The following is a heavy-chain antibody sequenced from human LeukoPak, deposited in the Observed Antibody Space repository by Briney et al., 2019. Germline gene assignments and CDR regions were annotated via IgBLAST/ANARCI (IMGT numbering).Heavy chain of an antibody. CDR1: GFTFSSYG. D-gene: IGHD5-24*01. CDR3: AKDRRGDYYYYIDV. J-gene: IGHJ6*03. CDR2: IRYDGSNK. V-gene: IGHV3-30*02. Sequence: GGSLRLSCAASGFTFSSYGMHWLRQAPGKGLVWVAFIRYDGSNKYYADSVKGRFTISRDNSKNTLYPQMNSLRAEDTAVYYCAKDRRGDYYYYIDVWGKGTTVTVSS.